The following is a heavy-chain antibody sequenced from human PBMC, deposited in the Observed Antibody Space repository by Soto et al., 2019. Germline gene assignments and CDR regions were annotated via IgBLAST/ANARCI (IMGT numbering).Heavy chain of an antibody. J-gene: IGHJ5*02. CDR3: ARVRCSGGSCSGYNWFDP. CDR1: GGSISSYY. V-gene: IGHV4-59*01. Sequence: SETLSLTCTVSGGSISSYYWSWIRQPPGKGLEWIGYIYYSGSTNYNPSLKSRVTISVDTSKNQFSLKLSSVTAADTAVYYCARVRCSGGSCSGYNWFDPWGQGXLVTVSS. CDR2: IYYSGST. D-gene: IGHD2-15*01.